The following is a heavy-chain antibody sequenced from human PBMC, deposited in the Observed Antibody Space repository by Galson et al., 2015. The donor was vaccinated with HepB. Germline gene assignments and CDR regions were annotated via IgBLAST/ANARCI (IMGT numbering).Heavy chain of an antibody. CDR2: MNPNSGNT. D-gene: IGHD3-9*01. Sequence: SVKVSCKASGYTFTRYDINWVRQATGQGLEWMGWMNPNSGNTGYARKLQGRVTMTRNTSISTAYMELSSLRSEDTAVYYCARRYYDVLTGLTAFDIWGQGTMVTVSS. V-gene: IGHV1-8*01. CDR3: ARRYYDVLTGLTAFDI. CDR1: GYTFTRYD. J-gene: IGHJ3*02.